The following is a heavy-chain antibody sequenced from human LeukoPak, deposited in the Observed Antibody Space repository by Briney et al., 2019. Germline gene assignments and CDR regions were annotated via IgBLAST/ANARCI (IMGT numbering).Heavy chain of an antibody. V-gene: IGHV4-34*01. D-gene: IGHD4-17*01. CDR2: IYYSGST. Sequence: MPSETLSLTCAVYGGSFSGCYWGWIRQPPGKGLEWIGSIYYSGSTYYNPSLKSRVTISVDTSKNQFSLKLSSVTAADTAVYYCARETTVRSWSWGQGTLVTVSS. CDR3: ARETTVRSWS. J-gene: IGHJ5*02. CDR1: GGSFSGCY.